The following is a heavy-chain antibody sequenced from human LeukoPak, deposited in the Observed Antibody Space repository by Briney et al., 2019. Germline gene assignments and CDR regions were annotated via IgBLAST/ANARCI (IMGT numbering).Heavy chain of an antibody. CDR1: GGSFSGYY. CDR2: INHSGST. V-gene: IGHV4-34*01. Sequence: PSETLSLTCAVYGGSFSGYYWSWIRQPPGKGLEWIGEINHSGSTNYNPSLKSRVTISVDTSKNQFSLKLSSVTAADTAVYYCATYSSGWYDNYWGQGTLVTVS. CDR3: ATYSSGWYDNY. J-gene: IGHJ4*02. D-gene: IGHD6-19*01.